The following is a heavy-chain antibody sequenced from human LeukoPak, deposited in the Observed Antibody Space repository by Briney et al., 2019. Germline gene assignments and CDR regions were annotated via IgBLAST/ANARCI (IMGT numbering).Heavy chain of an antibody. CDR2: IDGPSDSI. J-gene: IGHJ4*02. V-gene: IGHV3-21*06. CDR3: ARLVCTTITCYGKFYFDY. CDR1: GFTLSRYA. Sequence: GGSLRLSCAASGFTLSRYAMEWVRQAPGKGLEWVASIDGPSDSIYYANSVKGRFTISRDDAKNSVFLQMDSLRAEDTAIYYCARLVCTTITCYGKFYFDYWGQGTLVPVSS. D-gene: IGHD3-16*01.